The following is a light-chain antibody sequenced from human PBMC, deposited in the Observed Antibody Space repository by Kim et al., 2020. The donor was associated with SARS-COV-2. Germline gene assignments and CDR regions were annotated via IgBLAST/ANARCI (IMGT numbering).Light chain of an antibody. CDR1: SSDVGGYNY. CDR3: SSYTSSSTVV. J-gene: IGLJ2*01. V-gene: IGLV2-14*03. CDR2: DVS. Sequence: GQSVTISCTGSSSDVGGYNYVSWYQQHPGKAPKLMIYDVSNRPSGVSNRFSGSKSGNTASLTISGLQAEDEADYYCSSYTSSSTVVFGGGTKLTVL.